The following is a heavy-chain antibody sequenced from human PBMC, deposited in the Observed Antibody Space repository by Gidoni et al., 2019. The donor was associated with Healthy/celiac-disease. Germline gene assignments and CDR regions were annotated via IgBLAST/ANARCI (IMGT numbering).Heavy chain of an antibody. CDR3: ARQLELPYNWFDP. J-gene: IGHJ5*02. D-gene: IGHD1-7*01. CDR1: GRSPSSSRYY. Sequence: QLQLQESGPGLVQPSETLSLTCTVHGRSPSSSRYYWGGIRQPPGKGLEWVGSIDYSWSTYYNPSLKSRVTISVDTSKNQFSLKLSSVTAADTAVYYCARQLELPYNWFDPWGQGTLVTVSS. V-gene: IGHV4-39*01. CDR2: IDYSWST.